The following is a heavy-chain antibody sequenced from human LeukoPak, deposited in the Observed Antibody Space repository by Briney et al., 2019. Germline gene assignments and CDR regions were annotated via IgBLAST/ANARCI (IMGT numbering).Heavy chain of an antibody. V-gene: IGHV3-21*04. J-gene: IGHJ4*02. Sequence: GSLRLSCAASGFTFSSYSMNWVRQAPGKGLEWVSSISSSSSYIYYADSVKGRFTISRDNAKNSLYLQMNSLRAEDTALYYCAAKGLAVPAFDYWGQGTLVTVSS. D-gene: IGHD2-2*01. CDR1: GFTFSSYS. CDR3: AAKGLAVPAFDY. CDR2: ISSSSSYI.